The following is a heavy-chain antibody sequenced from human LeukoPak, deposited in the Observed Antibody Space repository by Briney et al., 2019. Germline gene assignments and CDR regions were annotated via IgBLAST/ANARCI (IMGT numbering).Heavy chain of an antibody. CDR1: GFTFSSYE. D-gene: IGHD6-25*01. CDR3: ARGGSYYYYYMDV. V-gene: IGHV3-48*03. J-gene: IGHJ6*03. CDR2: ISSSGSTI. Sequence: WGSLRLSCAASGFTFSSYEMNWVRQVPGKGLEWVSYISSSGSTIYYADSVKGRFTISRDNAKNSLYLQMNSLRAEDTAVYYCARGGSYYYYYMDVWGKGTTVTISS.